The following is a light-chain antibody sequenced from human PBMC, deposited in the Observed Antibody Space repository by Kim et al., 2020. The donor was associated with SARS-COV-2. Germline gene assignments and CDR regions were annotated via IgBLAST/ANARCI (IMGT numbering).Light chain of an antibody. Sequence: SVAPGERATPSCRASESVATNLAWYQAKPGQPPSLLICVAVTRATGVPARFSGSGSGTDFTLTISSLQSEDFAVYYCQQYNRWPTFGGGTKVDIK. V-gene: IGKV3-15*01. CDR3: QQYNRWPT. J-gene: IGKJ4*01. CDR2: VAV. CDR1: ESVATN.